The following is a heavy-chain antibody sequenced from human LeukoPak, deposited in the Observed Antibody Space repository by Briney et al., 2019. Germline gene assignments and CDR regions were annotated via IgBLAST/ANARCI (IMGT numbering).Heavy chain of an antibody. V-gene: IGHV3-21*06. Sequence: GGSLRLSCAASGFGFSSYTMNWVRQAPGKGLEWVSSISSSGSYVYYADSLKGRFTVSRDNAKNSLYLQMNSLRAGDTAVYYCARVIPVAGYYYYGMDVWGQGTTVTVSS. CDR1: GFGFSSYT. D-gene: IGHD6-19*01. CDR2: ISSSGSYV. J-gene: IGHJ6*02. CDR3: ARVIPVAGYYYYGMDV.